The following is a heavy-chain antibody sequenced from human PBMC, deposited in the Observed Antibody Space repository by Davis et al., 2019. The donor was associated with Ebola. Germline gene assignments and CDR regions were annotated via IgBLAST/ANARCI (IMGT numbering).Heavy chain of an antibody. Sequence: GESLKISCAASGFRSSDHHMDWVRQAPGTGLEWVSRIGNKDNTHIIEYAASVKGRFTISRDDSKNSLYLQMDSLKTEDTAVYYCARDKIGSYSFDYWGQGTPVTVSS. D-gene: IGHD1-26*01. CDR3: ARDKIGSYSFDY. V-gene: IGHV3-72*01. J-gene: IGHJ4*02. CDR2: IGNKDNTHII. CDR1: GFRSSDHH.